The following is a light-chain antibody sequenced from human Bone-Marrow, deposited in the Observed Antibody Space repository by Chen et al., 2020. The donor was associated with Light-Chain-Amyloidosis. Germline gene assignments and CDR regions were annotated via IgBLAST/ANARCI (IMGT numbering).Light chain of an antibody. CDR3: AAWDDSRSAVV. CDR1: GSNIGSNY. V-gene: IGLV1-47*01. J-gene: IGLJ2*01. CDR2: RNN. Sequence: QSVLTQPPSASGTPGQRVTISCSGSGSNIGSNYIFWYQQLPGTAPKLLIYRNNQRPSGVPDRFSGSKSGTSASLAISGLRSEDEGDYYCAAWDDSRSAVVFGGGTKLTVL.